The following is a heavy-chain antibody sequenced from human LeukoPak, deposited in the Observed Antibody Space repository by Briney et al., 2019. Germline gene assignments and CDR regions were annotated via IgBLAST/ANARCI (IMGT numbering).Heavy chain of an antibody. CDR1: GFTFSSYA. CDR2: ISGSGGST. J-gene: IGHJ4*02. CDR3: AKLKYDNRDYFDY. D-gene: IGHD3-22*01. V-gene: IGHV3-23*01. Sequence: GGSLRLSCAASGFTFSSYAMSWVRQAPGKGLEWVSAISGSGGSTYYAGSVKGRFTISRDNSKNTLYLQMNSLRAEDTAVYYCAKLKYDNRDYFDYWGQGTLVTVSS.